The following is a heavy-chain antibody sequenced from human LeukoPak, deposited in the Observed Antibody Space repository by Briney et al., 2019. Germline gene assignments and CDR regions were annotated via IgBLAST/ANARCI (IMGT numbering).Heavy chain of an antibody. CDR1: GYTFTSYA. D-gene: IGHD5-12*01. Sequence: ASVKVSCEASGYTFTSYAIRWVRQAPGQGLEWMGWISAYNGNTNYAQKLQGRVTMTTDPSTSTAYLELSSLRSDDTAAYCCTRGEVDIIATTPIYYSGEGTLVSVSS. CDR3: TRGEVDIIATTPIYY. CDR2: ISAYNGNT. J-gene: IGHJ4*02. V-gene: IGHV1-18*01.